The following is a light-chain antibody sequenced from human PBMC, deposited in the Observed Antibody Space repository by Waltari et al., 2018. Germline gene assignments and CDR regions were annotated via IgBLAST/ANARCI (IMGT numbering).Light chain of an antibody. Sequence: QSVLTQPPSASATPGQRVTLACSGSSSHVEINYVFWYQQLPGPAPKLLISRNNQRPAGVPSRFSGSNSGTSASLAISGLRSEDEADYYCATWDVSLSGCVFGGGPKPTVL. CDR2: RNN. CDR3: ATWDVSLSGCV. CDR1: SSHVEINY. J-gene: IGLJ3*02. V-gene: IGLV1-47*01.